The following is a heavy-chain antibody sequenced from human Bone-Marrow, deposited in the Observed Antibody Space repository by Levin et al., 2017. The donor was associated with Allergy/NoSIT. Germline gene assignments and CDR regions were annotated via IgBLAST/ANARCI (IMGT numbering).Heavy chain of an antibody. V-gene: IGHV1-2*02. D-gene: IGHD6-6*01. Sequence: GESLKISCKASGYTFTGYYMHWVRQAPGQGLEWMGWINPNSGGTNYAQKFQGRVTMTRDTSISTAYMELSRLRSDDTAVYYCARLVVAARTSRDIWGQGTMVTVSS. J-gene: IGHJ3*02. CDR2: INPNSGGT. CDR3: ARLVVAARTSRDI. CDR1: GYTFTGYY.